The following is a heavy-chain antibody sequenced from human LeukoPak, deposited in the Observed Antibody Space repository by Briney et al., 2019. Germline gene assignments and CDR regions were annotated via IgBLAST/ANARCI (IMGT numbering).Heavy chain of an antibody. CDR3: AREGYYGSGSPPSLYFDY. CDR2: ISGSGGST. Sequence: GGSLRLSCAASGFTFSSYAMSRVRQAPGKGLEWVSAISGSGGSTYYADSVKGRFTISRDNSRSTLYLQMNSLRPEDTAIYYCAREGYYGSGSPPSLYFDYWGQGTLVTVSS. CDR1: GFTFSSYA. V-gene: IGHV3-23*01. D-gene: IGHD3-10*01. J-gene: IGHJ4*02.